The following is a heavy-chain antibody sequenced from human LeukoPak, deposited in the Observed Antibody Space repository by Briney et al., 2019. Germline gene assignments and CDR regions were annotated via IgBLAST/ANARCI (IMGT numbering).Heavy chain of an antibody. CDR3: ARAVISFAGLIAKGFDS. Sequence: PSETLSLTCTVSGGSFSTDYWSWIRQPPGKGLEWFGYIYYSGFTDYNPSLKSRVTMSVDTSKNQFSLKLSSVTAADTAVYFCARAVISFAGLIAKGFDSWGQGTLVTISS. D-gene: IGHD3-16*02. CDR2: IYYSGFT. V-gene: IGHV4-59*01. CDR1: GGSFSTDY. J-gene: IGHJ4*02.